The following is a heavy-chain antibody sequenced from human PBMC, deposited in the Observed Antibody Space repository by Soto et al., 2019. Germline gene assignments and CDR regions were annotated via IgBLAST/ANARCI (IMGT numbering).Heavy chain of an antibody. CDR2: IIPIFGTA. CDR1: GGTFSSYA. V-gene: IGHV1-69*06. CDR3: AREDGLWFGELLGYYYGMDV. D-gene: IGHD3-10*01. J-gene: IGHJ6*02. Sequence: ASVKVSCKASGGTFSSYAISWVRQAPGQGLEWMGGIIPIFGTANYAQKFQGRVTITADKSTSTAYMELSSLRSEDTAVYYCAREDGLWFGELLGYYYGMDVWGQGTTVTVSS.